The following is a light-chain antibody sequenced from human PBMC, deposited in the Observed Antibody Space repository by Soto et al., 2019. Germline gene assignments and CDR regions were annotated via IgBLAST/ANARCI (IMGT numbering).Light chain of an antibody. CDR2: GAS. CDR3: QQDYNSLT. Sequence: EIEMTQSPATLSLSPGERATLSCRASQSVSSSYLSWYQQKPGQAPRLLIYGASTRATGIPARFSGSGSGTDFTLTISSLQPEDFAVYYCQQDYNSLTFGGGTKVEIK. J-gene: IGKJ4*01. CDR1: QSVSSSY. V-gene: IGKV3D-7*01.